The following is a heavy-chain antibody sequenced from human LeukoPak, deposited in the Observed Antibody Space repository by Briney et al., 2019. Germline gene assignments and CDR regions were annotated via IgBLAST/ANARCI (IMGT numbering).Heavy chain of an antibody. V-gene: IGHV3-33*01. J-gene: IGHJ4*02. Sequence: VTLFCAVSGFTLRYYGMQWLRQPPGKGLEGVTFIRYDGSNKYYADSVKGRFTFSRDNAKNSLYLQMNSLRAEDSAVYYCARLITSPYYFDYWGQGTLVTVSS. CDR1: GFTLRYYG. CDR3: ARLITSPYYFDY. D-gene: IGHD3-3*01. CDR2: IRYDGSNK.